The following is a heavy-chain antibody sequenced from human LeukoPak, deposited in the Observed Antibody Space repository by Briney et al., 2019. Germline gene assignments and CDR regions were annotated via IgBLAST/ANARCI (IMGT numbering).Heavy chain of an antibody. CDR2: IYYSGST. J-gene: IGHJ5*02. CDR3: ARDSAYDFWSGSPLYNWFDP. CDR1: GGSISSYY. V-gene: IGHV4-59*01. Sequence: PSETLSLTCTVSGGSISSYYWSWIRQPPGKGLEWIGYIYYSGSTNYNPSLKSRVTISVDTSKNQFSLKLSSVTAADTAVYYCARDSAYDFWSGSPLYNWFDPWGQGTLVTVSS. D-gene: IGHD3-3*01.